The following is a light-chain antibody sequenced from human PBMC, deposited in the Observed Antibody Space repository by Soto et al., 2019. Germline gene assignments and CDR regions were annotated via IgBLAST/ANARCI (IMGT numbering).Light chain of an antibody. CDR3: QQYNNWPPYT. CDR1: QSVSSN. Sequence: EIVMTQSPATLSVSPGERATLFCRASQSVSSNFAWYQQKPGQAPRLLIYGASTRATGIPARFSGSGSGTEFTLTISSLQSEDFAVYYCQQYNNWPPYTFGQGTQLEIK. V-gene: IGKV3-15*01. CDR2: GAS. J-gene: IGKJ2*01.